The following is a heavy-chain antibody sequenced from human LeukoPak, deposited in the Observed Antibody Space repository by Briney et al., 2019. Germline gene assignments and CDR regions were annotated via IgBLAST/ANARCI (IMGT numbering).Heavy chain of an antibody. CDR3: ARLGVRRGSGGLWREPEWYYYGMDV. D-gene: IGHD3-10*01. Sequence: PSETLSLTCTVSGGSISSGSYYWGWIRQPPGKGLESIASIYYSGNTYYNPSLRSRVTISVDTSKNQFSLKLSSVTAADTAVYSCARLGVRRGSGGLWREPEWYYYGMDVWGQGTTVTVSS. CDR2: IYYSGNT. CDR1: GGSISSGSYY. V-gene: IGHV4-39*01. J-gene: IGHJ6*02.